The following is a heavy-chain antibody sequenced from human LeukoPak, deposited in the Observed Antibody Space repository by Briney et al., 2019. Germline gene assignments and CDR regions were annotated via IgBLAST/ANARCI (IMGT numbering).Heavy chain of an antibody. V-gene: IGHV4-39*07. CDR2: IYTSGST. CDR1: GGSMRISHYY. CDR3: ARAVTMVRGVKGLSNWFDP. D-gene: IGHD3-10*01. Sequence: PSETLSLTCSVSGGSMRISHYYWGWIRQPPGKGLEWIGRIYTSGSTNYNPSLKSRVTMSVDTSKNQFSLKLSSVTAADTAVYYCARAVTMVRGVKGLSNWFDPWGQGTLVTVSS. J-gene: IGHJ5*02.